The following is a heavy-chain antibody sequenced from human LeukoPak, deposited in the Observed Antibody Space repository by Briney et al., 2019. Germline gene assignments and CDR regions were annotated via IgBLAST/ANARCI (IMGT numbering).Heavy chain of an antibody. D-gene: IGHD3-10*01. V-gene: IGHV3-53*04. Sequence: PGGSLRLSCAASGFTVSSNYMCWVRQAPGKGLEWVSVIYSGGSTYYADSVQGRFTISRHNSKNTLYLQMNSLRAEDTAVYYCARDGRVGYGSGSYYNDYYYYGMDVWGQGTTVTVSS. CDR2: IYSGGST. J-gene: IGHJ6*02. CDR1: GFTVSSNY. CDR3: ARDGRVGYGSGSYYNDYYYYGMDV.